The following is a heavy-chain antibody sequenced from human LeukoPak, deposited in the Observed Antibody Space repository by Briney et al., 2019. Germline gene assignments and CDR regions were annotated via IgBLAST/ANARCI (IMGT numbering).Heavy chain of an antibody. CDR3: ATGSGWYSPDY. Sequence: SVKDSCKASGFTFTNSPMQWVRQARGQRLEWIGWIVVGSGNTNYAQKFQERVTITRDMSTSTAYMELRSLRSEDTAVYYCATGSGWYSPDYWGQGTLVTVSS. J-gene: IGHJ4*02. CDR1: GFTFTNSP. V-gene: IGHV1-58*02. CDR2: IVVGSGNT. D-gene: IGHD6-19*01.